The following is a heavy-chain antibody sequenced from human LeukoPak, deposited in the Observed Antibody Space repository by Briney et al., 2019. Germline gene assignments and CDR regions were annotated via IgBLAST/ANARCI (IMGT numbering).Heavy chain of an antibody. J-gene: IGHJ3*02. CDR1: GFTFSDYY. CDR2: ISSSGSTI. Sequence: GGSLRLSCAASGFTFSDYYMSWIRQAPGKGLEWVSYISSSGSTIYYADSVKGRFTISRDNAKNSLYLQMNSLRAEDTAVYYCARVTTVPADPPVHDRPDAFDIWGQGTMVTVSS. CDR3: ARVTTVPADPPVHDRPDAFDI. D-gene: IGHD2-2*01. V-gene: IGHV3-11*01.